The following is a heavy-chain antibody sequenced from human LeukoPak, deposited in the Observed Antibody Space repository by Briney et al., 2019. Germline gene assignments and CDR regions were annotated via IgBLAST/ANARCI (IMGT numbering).Heavy chain of an antibody. D-gene: IGHD6-19*01. Sequence: KPGGSLRLSCTVSGFTFGSFTMNWVRQGPGKGLEWVASISNSGDYISYADSLKGRFAISRDNAKNSLFLQMSSLRAEDTAVYYCAREMYAGWYFAFDIWGQGTMVTVSS. CDR2: ISNSGDYI. J-gene: IGHJ3*02. CDR1: GFTFGSFT. V-gene: IGHV3-21*01. CDR3: AREMYAGWYFAFDI.